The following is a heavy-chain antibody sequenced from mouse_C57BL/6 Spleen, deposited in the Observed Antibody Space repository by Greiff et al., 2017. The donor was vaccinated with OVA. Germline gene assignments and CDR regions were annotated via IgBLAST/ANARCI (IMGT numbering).Heavy chain of an antibody. J-gene: IGHJ3*01. V-gene: IGHV6-6*01. CDR3: TRIYYGNYEGGAY. CDR1: GFTFSDAW. D-gene: IGHD2-1*01. Sequence: EVQRVESGGGLVQPGGSMKLSCAASGFTFSDAWMDWVRQSPEKGLEWVAEIRNKANNHATYYAESVKGRFTISRDDSKSSVYLQMNSLRAEDTGIYYCTRIYYGNYEGGAYWGQGTLVTVSA. CDR2: IRNKANNHAT.